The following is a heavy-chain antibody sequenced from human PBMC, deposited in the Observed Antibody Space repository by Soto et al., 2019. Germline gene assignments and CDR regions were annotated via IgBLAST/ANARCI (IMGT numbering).Heavy chain of an antibody. CDR2: VSGSGGST. V-gene: IGHV3-23*01. CDR1: GFTFSSYA. CDR3: TRVVRFGSAENSYSYGMDV. Sequence: GGSLRLSCAASGFTFSSYAMSWVRQAPGKGLEWVSAVSGSGGSTNYADSVKGRFTISRDNVRNTLYLQMNSLRAEDTAVYYCTRVVRFGSAENSYSYGMDVWGQGTTVTVSS. D-gene: IGHD3-10*01. J-gene: IGHJ6*02.